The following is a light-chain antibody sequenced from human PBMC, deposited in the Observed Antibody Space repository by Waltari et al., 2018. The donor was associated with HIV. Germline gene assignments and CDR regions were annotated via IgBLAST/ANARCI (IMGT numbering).Light chain of an antibody. CDR1: QSVFHSSNSNNY. CDR3: LQYYSTPS. CDR2: WAS. J-gene: IGKJ5*01. V-gene: IGKV4-1*01. Sequence: DIVITQSPDSLVVSLGERATIACKSSQSVFHSSNSNNYLAWYQHKPGQSPKLLLYWASTREFGVPDRFSGSGSGTDFTLTINSLQAEDAAVYYCLQYYSTPSFGQGTRLEIK.